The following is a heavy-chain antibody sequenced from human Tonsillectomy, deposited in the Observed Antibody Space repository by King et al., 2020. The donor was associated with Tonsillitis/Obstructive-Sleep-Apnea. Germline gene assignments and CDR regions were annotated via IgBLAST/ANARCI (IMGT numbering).Heavy chain of an antibody. Sequence: VQLVESGGGLVQPGGSLRLSCAASGFTFSNYAMSWVRQAPGKGLEWVSAIRDTADNTYYADSVKGRFTISRDNSKNTLYLKMNGLTAEDTALYYCAKGSHDFDYWGQGTLVTVSS. CDR3: AKGSHDFDY. J-gene: IGHJ4*02. V-gene: IGHV3-23*04. CDR2: IRDTADNT. CDR1: GFTFSNYA.